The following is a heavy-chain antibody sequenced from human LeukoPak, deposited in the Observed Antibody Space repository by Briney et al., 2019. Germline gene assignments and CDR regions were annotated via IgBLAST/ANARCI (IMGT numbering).Heavy chain of an antibody. V-gene: IGHV1-69*05. D-gene: IGHD4-17*01. CDR3: ARGPYGEFDY. Sequence: SVKVSCKASGGTFTSYAISWVRQAPGQGLEWMGRIIPIFGIANYAQKFQGRVTITTDESTSTAYMELSSLRSEDTAVYYCARGPYGEFDYWGQGTLVTVSS. CDR1: GGTFTSYA. J-gene: IGHJ4*02. CDR2: IIPIFGIA.